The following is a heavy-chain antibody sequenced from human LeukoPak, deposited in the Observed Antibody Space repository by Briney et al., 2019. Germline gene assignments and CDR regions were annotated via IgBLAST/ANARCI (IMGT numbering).Heavy chain of an antibody. J-gene: IGHJ6*03. V-gene: IGHV1-8*01. CDR1: GYTFTSYD. Sequence: ASVKVSCKASGYTFTSYDINWVRQATGQGLGWMGWMNPNSGNTGYAQEFQGRVTMTRNTSISTAYMELSSLRSEDTAVYYCARRALIAARYYYYMDVWGKGTTVTVSS. D-gene: IGHD6-6*01. CDR3: ARRALIAARYYYYMDV. CDR2: MNPNSGNT.